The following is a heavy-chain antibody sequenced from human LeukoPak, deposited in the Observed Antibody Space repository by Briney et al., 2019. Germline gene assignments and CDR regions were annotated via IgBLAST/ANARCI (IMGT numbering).Heavy chain of an antibody. CDR2: INPNSGGT. D-gene: IGHD3/OR15-3a*01. Sequence: ASVKVSCKASGYTFTGYYMHWVRQAPGQGLEWMGWINPNSGGTNYAQKFQGRVTITGDTSINTAYMELSSLISEDTAVYYCARSDFRAWNAFDFWGQGTMVTVSS. J-gene: IGHJ3*01. CDR1: GYTFTGYY. V-gene: IGHV1-2*02. CDR3: ARSDFRAWNAFDF.